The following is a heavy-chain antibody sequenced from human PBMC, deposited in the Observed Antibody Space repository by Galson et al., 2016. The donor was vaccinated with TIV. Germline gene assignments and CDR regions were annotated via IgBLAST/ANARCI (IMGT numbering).Heavy chain of an antibody. CDR1: GGIFRTNA. D-gene: IGHD5/OR15-5a*01. CDR3: ARNRGYSVTGDFDF. J-gene: IGHJ4*02. CDR2: IFAIFGIA. V-gene: IGHV1-69*13. Sequence: SVKVSCKASGGIFRTNAISWVRQAPGQGLEWMGGIFAIFGIANYAQKFQGRVTITSYESTSTAYMELSSLSSEDTAVYYCARNRGYSVTGDFDFWGQGTLVTVSS.